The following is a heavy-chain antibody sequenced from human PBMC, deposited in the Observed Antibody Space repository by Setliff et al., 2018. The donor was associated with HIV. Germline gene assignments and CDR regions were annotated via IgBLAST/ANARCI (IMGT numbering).Heavy chain of an antibody. CDR2: IYTGGSA. D-gene: IGHD3-22*01. CDR3: ARRSVTYYYDSSGYYDGAFDI. V-gene: IGHV4-61*09. CDR1: GGSISSGSYY. Sequence: SETLSLTCTVSGGSISSGSYYWSWIRQPAGKGLEWIGHIYTGGSANYNPSLKSRVTISADTSNNQFSLRLTSMTAADTAVYYCARRSVTYYYDSSGYYDGAFDIWGQGTMVTVS. J-gene: IGHJ3*02.